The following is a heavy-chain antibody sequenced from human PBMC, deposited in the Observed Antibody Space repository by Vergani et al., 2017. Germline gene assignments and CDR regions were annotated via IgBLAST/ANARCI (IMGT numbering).Heavy chain of an antibody. D-gene: IGHD3-10*01. CDR1: GGTFSSYT. Sequence: QVQLVQSGAEVKKPGSSVKVSCKASGGTFSSYTISWVRQAPGQGLEWMGRIIPILGIANYAQKFQGRVTITADKSTSTAYMELSSLRSEDTAVYYCAGADTNYYGSGSLNYWGQGTLVTVSS. CDR3: AGADTNYYGSGSLNY. V-gene: IGHV1-69*02. J-gene: IGHJ4*02. CDR2: IIPILGIA.